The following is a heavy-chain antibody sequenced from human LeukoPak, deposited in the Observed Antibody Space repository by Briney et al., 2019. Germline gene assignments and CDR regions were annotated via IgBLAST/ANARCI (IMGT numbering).Heavy chain of an antibody. CDR2: ISYDGSNK. J-gene: IGHJ6*02. V-gene: IGHV3-30-3*01. CDR3: ARDHQHRIAVAQPYYYYYGMDV. Sequence: GGSLRLSCAASGFTFSSYAMHWVRQAPGKGLEWVAVISYDGSNKYYADSVKGRFTISRDNSKNTLYLQMNSLRAEDTAVYYCARDHQHRIAVAQPYYYYYGMDVWGQGTTVTVSS. D-gene: IGHD6-19*01. CDR1: GFTFSSYA.